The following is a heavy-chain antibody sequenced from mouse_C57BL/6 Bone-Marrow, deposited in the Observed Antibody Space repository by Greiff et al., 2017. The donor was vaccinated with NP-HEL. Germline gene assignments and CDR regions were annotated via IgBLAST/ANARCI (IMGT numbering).Heavy chain of an antibody. V-gene: IGHV5-6*01. Sequence: EVKLMESGGDLVKPGGSLKLSCAASGFTFSSYGMSWVRQTPDKRLEWVATISSGGSYTYYPDSVKGRFTLSRDNAKNTLYLQMSSLKSEDTAMYYSASPDDYDVAWFAYWGQGTLVTVSA. J-gene: IGHJ3*01. D-gene: IGHD2-4*01. CDR1: GFTFSSYG. CDR2: ISSGGSYT. CDR3: ASPDDYDVAWFAY.